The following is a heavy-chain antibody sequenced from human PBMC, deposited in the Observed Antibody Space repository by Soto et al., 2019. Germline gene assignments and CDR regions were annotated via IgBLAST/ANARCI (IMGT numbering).Heavy chain of an antibody. V-gene: IGHV1-3*01. Sequence: QVQLVQSGAEVKKPGASVKVSCKASGYTFTSYAMHWVRQAPGQRLEWMGWINAGNGNTKYSQKFQGRVTITRDTSASTAYMELSSLRSEDTAVYYCARAVGIAAAGTQDAFDIWGQGTMVTVSS. D-gene: IGHD6-13*01. CDR3: ARAVGIAAAGTQDAFDI. CDR2: INAGNGNT. J-gene: IGHJ3*02. CDR1: GYTFTSYA.